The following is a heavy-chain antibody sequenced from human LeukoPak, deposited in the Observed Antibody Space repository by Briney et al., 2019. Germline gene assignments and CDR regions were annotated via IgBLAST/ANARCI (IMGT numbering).Heavy chain of an antibody. V-gene: IGHV3-74*01. Sequence: GGSLRLSCAASGNYWMHWVRQAPGKGLVWVSHINSGGSWTSYADSVKGRFTISKDNAKNAVYLQMNNLRAEDTAVYYCVSFYEAYWGRGTLVTVSS. J-gene: IGHJ4*02. D-gene: IGHD2/OR15-2a*01. CDR2: INSGGSWT. CDR3: VSFYEAY. CDR1: GNYW.